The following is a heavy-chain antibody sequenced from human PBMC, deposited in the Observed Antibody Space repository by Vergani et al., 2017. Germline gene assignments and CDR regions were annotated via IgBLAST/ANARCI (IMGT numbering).Heavy chain of an antibody. D-gene: IGHD6-13*01. CDR2: IIPIFGTA. CDR1: GYTFTSYA. Sequence: QVQLVQSGAEVKKPGASVKVSCKASGYTFTSYAISWVRQAPGQGLEWMGGIIPIFGTANYAQKFQGRVTITADESTSTAYMELSSLRSEDTAVYYCARGPVSREAALYRRFDYWGQGTLVTVSS. CDR3: ARGPVSREAALYRRFDY. J-gene: IGHJ4*02. V-gene: IGHV1-69*01.